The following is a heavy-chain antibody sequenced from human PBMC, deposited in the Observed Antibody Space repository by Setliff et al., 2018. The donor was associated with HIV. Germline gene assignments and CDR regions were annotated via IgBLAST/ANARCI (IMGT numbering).Heavy chain of an antibody. CDR2: VHNTDT. J-gene: IGHJ4*02. CDR1: GFSVRSNY. CDR3: VRGETYAHWPKGDY. D-gene: IGHD3-16*01. Sequence: GGSLRLSCAASGFSVRSNYVGWVRQAPGKGLECVSFVHNTDTYYANSVKGRFTISRDNSKTMVFLRMNSLRPEDSAMYYCVRGETYAHWPKGDYWGQGTLVTVSS. V-gene: IGHV3-53*01.